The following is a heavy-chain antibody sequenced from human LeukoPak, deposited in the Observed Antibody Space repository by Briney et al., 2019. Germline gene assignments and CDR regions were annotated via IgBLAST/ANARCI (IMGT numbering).Heavy chain of an antibody. CDR2: INTGSSTI. J-gene: IGHJ4*02. Sequence: GGSLRLSCAASGFTFSSYSMNWVRQAPGKGLEWVSYINTGSSTIYYADSVKGRFTISRDNAKNSLYLQMNSLRAEDTAVYYCARALSYYDSSGYAIGVYFDSWGQGTLVTVSS. CDR3: ARALSYYDSSGYAIGVYFDS. V-gene: IGHV3-48*01. CDR1: GFTFSSYS. D-gene: IGHD3-22*01.